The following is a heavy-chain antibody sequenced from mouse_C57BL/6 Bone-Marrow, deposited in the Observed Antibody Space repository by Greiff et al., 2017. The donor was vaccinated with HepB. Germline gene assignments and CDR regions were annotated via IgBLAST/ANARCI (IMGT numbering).Heavy chain of an antibody. CDR1: GYTFTSYT. Sequence: QVQLQQSGAELASPGASVKLSCKASGYTFTSYTMHWVKQRPGQGLEWIGYINPSDSYTKYNQKFKDKATLTADKSSSTAYMQLSSLTSEDSAVYYCARGDFNYDALAYWGQVTLVTVSA. CDR3: ARGDFNYDALAY. D-gene: IGHD2-12*01. CDR2: INPSDSYT. V-gene: IGHV1-4*01. J-gene: IGHJ3*01.